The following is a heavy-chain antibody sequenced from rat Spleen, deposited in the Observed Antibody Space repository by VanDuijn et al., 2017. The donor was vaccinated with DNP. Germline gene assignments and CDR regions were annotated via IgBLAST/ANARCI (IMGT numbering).Heavy chain of an antibody. CDR1: GFTFSDYS. V-gene: IGHV5S10*01. CDR3: ATHGSISTISTGAMDV. Sequence: EVQLVESGGGLVQPGRSLKLSCAASGFTFSDYSMAWVRQAPKQGLEWVATIVYDGSGTYYGDSVTGRFTISRDNAKTTLYLKMDSLRSEDTATYYCATHGSISTISTGAMDVWGQGTLVTVSS. D-gene: IGHD1-2*01. CDR2: IVYDGSGT. J-gene: IGHJ3*01.